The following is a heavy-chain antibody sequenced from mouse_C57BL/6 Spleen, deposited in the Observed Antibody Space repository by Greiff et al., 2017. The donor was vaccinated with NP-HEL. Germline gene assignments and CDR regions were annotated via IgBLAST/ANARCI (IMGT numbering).Heavy chain of an antibody. CDR1: GYTFTSYW. J-gene: IGHJ3*01. CDR2: INPSNGGT. CDR3: ARGFYGSSLAWFAY. Sequence: QVQLQQPGTELVKPGASVKLSCKASGYTFTSYWMHWVKQRPGQGLEWIGNINPSNGGTNYNEKFTSKATLTVANSSSTAYRQRSSLTSEDSAVYDGARGFYGSSLAWFAYWGQGTLVTVSA. D-gene: IGHD1-1*01. V-gene: IGHV1-53*01.